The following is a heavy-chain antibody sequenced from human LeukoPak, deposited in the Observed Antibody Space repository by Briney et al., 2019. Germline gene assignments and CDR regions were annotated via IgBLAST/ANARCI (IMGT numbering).Heavy chain of an antibody. J-gene: IGHJ6*02. CDR2: IIPIFGTA. D-gene: IGHD5-12*01. CDR1: GGTFSSYA. CDR3: ARKPYSGYDAYYYYGMDV. V-gene: IGHV1-69*13. Sequence: SVKVSCTASGGTFSSYAISWVRQAPGQGLEWMGGIIPIFGTANYAQKFQGRVTITADESTSTAYMELSSLRSEDTAMYYCARKPYSGYDAYYYYGMDVWGQGTTVTVSS.